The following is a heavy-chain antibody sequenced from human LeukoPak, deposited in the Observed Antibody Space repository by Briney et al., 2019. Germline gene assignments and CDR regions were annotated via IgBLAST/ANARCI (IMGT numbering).Heavy chain of an antibody. CDR3: ARDSGIAVAGFNWFDP. V-gene: IGHV4-61*02. J-gene: IGHJ5*02. Sequence: PSETLSLTCTVSGGSISSGSYSWSWIRQPAGKGLEWIGRIYTSGSTNYNPSLKSRVTISVDTSKNQFSLKLSSVTAADTAVYYCARDSGIAVAGFNWFDPWGQGTLVTVSS. CDR2: IYTSGST. D-gene: IGHD6-19*01. CDR1: GGSISSGSYS.